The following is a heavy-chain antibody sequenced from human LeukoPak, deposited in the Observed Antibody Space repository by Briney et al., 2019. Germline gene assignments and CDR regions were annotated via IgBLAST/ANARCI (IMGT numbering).Heavy chain of an antibody. CDR2: IYYSGST. J-gene: IGHJ4*02. Sequence: SETLSLTCTVSGGSISSYYWSWIRQPPGKGLEWIGYIYYSGSTNYKPSLKSRVTISVETSKNQFSLKLRAVTAADTAVYYCARVTGYMIEDYFEYWGQGTLVTVSS. CDR3: ARVTGYMIEDYFEY. CDR1: GGSISSYY. V-gene: IGHV4-59*01. D-gene: IGHD3-22*01.